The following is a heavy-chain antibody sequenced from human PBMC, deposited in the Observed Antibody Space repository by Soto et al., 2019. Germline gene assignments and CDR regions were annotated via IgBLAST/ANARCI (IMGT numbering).Heavy chain of an antibody. D-gene: IGHD1-1*01. V-gene: IGHV3-30*18. CDR2: ISYDGNNK. Sequence: PGGSLRLSCAASGFTFSSYGMHWVRQAPGKGLEWVAVISYDGNNKYYADSVKGRFTISRDNSKNTLYLQMNSLRAEDTAVYYCAKSVYHWYDGFFDYWGQGTLVTVSS. J-gene: IGHJ4*02. CDR1: GFTFSSYG. CDR3: AKSVYHWYDGFFDY.